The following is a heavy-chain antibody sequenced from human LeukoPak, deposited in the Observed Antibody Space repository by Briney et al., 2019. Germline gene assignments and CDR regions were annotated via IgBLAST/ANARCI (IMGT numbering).Heavy chain of an antibody. J-gene: IGHJ4*02. CDR1: GGSITFSSYY. D-gene: IGHD1-26*01. CDR2: IYYSGST. CDR3: ARDKGWELQDY. V-gene: IGHV4-61*01. Sequence: SETLSLTCTVSGGSITFSSYYWSWIRQPPGKGLEWIGYIYYSGSTNYNPSLKSRVTISVDTSKNQFSLKLSSVTAADTAVYYCARDKGWELQDYWGQGTLVTVSS.